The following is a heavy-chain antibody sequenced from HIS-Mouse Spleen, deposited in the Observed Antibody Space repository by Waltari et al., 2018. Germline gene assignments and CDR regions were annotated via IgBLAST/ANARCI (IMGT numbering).Heavy chain of an antibody. CDR2: ISSSSSYI. J-gene: IGHJ4*02. D-gene: IGHD6-13*01. V-gene: IGHV3-21*01. CDR1: GFTFSSYG. Sequence: EVQLVESGGGLVKPGGSVRLSCAASGFTFSSYGMHWFRQAPGKGLEWVSSISSSSSYIYYADSVKGRFTISRDNAKNSLYLQMNSLRAEDTAVYYCARSPGIAAAGTDYWGQGTLVTVSS. CDR3: ARSPGIAAAGTDY.